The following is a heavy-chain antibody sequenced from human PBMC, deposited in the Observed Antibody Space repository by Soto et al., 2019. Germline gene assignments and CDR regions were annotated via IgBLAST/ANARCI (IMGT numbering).Heavy chain of an antibody. J-gene: IGHJ4*02. CDR3: VKDLGRDGYNYPFDY. V-gene: IGHV3-11*04. Sequence: PGGSLRLSCAASGFTFSDYYMSWIRQAPGKGLEWVSYISSSGSTIYYADSVKGRFTISRDNAKNSLYLQMNSLRAEDTAVYYCVKDLGRDGYNYPFDYWGQGTLVTVSS. CDR1: GFTFSDYY. CDR2: ISSSGSTI. D-gene: IGHD5-12*01.